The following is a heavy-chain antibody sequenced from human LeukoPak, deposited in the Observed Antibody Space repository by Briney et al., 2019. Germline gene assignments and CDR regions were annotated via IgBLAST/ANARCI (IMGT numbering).Heavy chain of an antibody. CDR3: ARDWLTMVRGASDY. D-gene: IGHD3-10*01. CDR1: GGSVSSSSYY. CDR2: IYYSGST. V-gene: IGHV4-39*07. Sequence: SETLSLTCTVSGGSVSSSSYYWGWIRQPPGKGLEWIGSIYYSGSTYYNPSLKSRVTISVDTSKNQFSLKLSSVTAADTAVYYCARDWLTMVRGASDYWGQGTLVTVSS. J-gene: IGHJ4*02.